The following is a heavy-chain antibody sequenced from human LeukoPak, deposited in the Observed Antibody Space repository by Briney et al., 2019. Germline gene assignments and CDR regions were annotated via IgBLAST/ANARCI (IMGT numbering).Heavy chain of an antibody. CDR2: IYHSGST. D-gene: IGHD1-26*01. V-gene: IGHV4-30-2*01. CDR3: ARVRELPGGAFDI. Sequence: SQTLSLTCTVSGGSISSGGYYWSWIRQPPGKGPEWIGYIYHSGSTYYNPSLKSRVTISVDRSKNQFSLKLSSVTAADTAVYYCARVRELPGGAFDIWGQGTMVTVSS. CDR1: GGSISSGGYY. J-gene: IGHJ3*02.